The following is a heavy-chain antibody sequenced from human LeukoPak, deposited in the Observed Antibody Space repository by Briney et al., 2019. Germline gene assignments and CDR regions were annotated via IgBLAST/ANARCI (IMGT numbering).Heavy chain of an antibody. J-gene: IGHJ6*03. Sequence: GGSLRLSCAPSGFTFSNYWMHWVRQAPGKGLVCVSRINSDGSSTSYADSVKGRFTISRDNAKNKLYLQMNSLRAEDTAVYYCARVSSGSYFGYYYYYMDVWGKGTTVTVSS. CDR2: INSDGSST. V-gene: IGHV3-74*01. CDR3: ARVSSGSYFGYYYYYMDV. D-gene: IGHD1-26*01. CDR1: GFTFSNYW.